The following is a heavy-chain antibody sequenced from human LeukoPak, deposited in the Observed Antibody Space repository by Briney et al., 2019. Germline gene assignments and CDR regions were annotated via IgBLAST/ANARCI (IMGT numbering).Heavy chain of an antibody. CDR2: INPSGGST. Sequence: ASVKVSCKASGYTFTSYYMHWVRQAPGQGLEWMGIINPSGGSTSYAQKFQGRVTMTRDMSTSTVYMELSSLRSEGTAVYYCARDLVRGVIKGPHWFDPWGQGTLVTVSS. D-gene: IGHD3-10*01. J-gene: IGHJ5*02. V-gene: IGHV1-46*01. CDR3: ARDLVRGVIKGPHWFDP. CDR1: GYTFTSYY.